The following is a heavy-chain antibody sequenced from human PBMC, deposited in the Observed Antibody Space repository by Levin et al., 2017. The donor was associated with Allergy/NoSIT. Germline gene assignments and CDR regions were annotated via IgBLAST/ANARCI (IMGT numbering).Heavy chain of an antibody. CDR1: GGSISSGGYY. D-gene: IGHD5-12*01. CDR2: IYYSGST. CDR3: ARGDSGYADFDY. Sequence: PSETLSLTCTVSGGSISSGGYYWSWIRQHPGKGLEWIGYIYYSGSTYYNPSLKSRVTISVDTSKNQFSLKLSSVTAADTAVYYCARGDSGYADFDYWGQGTLVTVSS. V-gene: IGHV4-31*03. J-gene: IGHJ4*02.